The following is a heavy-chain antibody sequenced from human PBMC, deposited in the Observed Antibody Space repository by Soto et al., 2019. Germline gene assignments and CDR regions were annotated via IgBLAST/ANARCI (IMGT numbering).Heavy chain of an antibody. Sequence: SDSLSLTRTVSGGSISGSIDYWGWIRQPPGKGLEWIGSIYYSGSTYYNPSLKSRVTISVDTSKNQFSLKLSSVTAADTAVYYCARGVSGFDIWGQATMVTVSS. CDR2: IYYSGST. CDR3: ARGVSGFDI. J-gene: IGHJ3*02. D-gene: IGHD3-10*01. V-gene: IGHV4-39*01. CDR1: GGSISGSIDY.